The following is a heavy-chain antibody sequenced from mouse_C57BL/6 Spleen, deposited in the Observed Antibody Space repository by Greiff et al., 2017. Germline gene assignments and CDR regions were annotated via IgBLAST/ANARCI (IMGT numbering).Heavy chain of an antibody. D-gene: IGHD1-1*01. CDR2: ISSGGDYI. Sequence: EVKLVESGEGLVKPGGSLKLSCAASGFTFSSYAMSWVRQTPEKRLEWVAYISSGGDYIYYADTVKGRFTISRDNARNTLYLQMSSLKSEDTAMYYCTRDRAVVAPYFDYWGQGTTLTVSS. J-gene: IGHJ2*01. CDR3: TRDRAVVAPYFDY. CDR1: GFTFSSYA. V-gene: IGHV5-9-1*02.